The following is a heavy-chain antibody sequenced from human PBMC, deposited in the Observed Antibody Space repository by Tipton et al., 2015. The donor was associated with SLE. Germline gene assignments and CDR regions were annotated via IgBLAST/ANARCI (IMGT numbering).Heavy chain of an antibody. Sequence: SLRLSCAASGFTFSSYAMHWVRQAPGKGLEWVAVISYDGSNKYYADSVKGRFTISRDNSKNTLYLQMNSLRAEDTAVYYCASRTAVAGTFSYWGQGTLVTVSS. V-gene: IGHV3-30*04. D-gene: IGHD6-19*01. CDR3: ASRTAVAGTFSY. CDR2: ISYDGSNK. CDR1: GFTFSSYA. J-gene: IGHJ4*02.